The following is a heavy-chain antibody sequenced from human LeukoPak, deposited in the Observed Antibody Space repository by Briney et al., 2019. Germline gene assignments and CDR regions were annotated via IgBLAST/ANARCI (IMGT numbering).Heavy chain of an antibody. D-gene: IGHD3-22*01. CDR1: GGSISSYY. CDR3: ARERHDSSGYYLDY. J-gene: IGHJ4*02. CDR2: IYTSGST. Sequence: SEALSLTCTVSGGSISSYYWSWIRQPAGKGLEWIGRIYTSGSTTYNPSLKSRVTMSVDTSKNQFSLKLSSVTAADTAVYYCARERHDSSGYYLDYWGQGTLVTVSS. V-gene: IGHV4-4*07.